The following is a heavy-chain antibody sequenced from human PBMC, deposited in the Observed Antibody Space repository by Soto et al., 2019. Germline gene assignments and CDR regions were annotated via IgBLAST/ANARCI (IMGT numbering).Heavy chain of an antibody. Sequence: EVQLLESGGGLVQPGGSLRLSCAASGFTFSSYAMSWVRQAPGKGLEWVSAISGSGGSTYYADSVKGRFTISRDNSKNTLYLQMNSLRAEDTAVYYCATYSGSTGGLDPWGQGTLVTVSS. J-gene: IGHJ5*02. V-gene: IGHV3-23*01. CDR1: GFTFSSYA. CDR2: ISGSGGST. D-gene: IGHD1-26*01. CDR3: ATYSGSTGGLDP.